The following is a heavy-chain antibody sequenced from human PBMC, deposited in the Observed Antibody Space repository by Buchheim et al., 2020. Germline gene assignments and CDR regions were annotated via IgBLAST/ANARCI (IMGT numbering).Heavy chain of an antibody. CDR3: ARDGGVDC. V-gene: IGHV3-48*01. J-gene: IGHJ4*02. CDR2: ISPSSTTI. D-gene: IGHD3-10*01. CDR1: GFTFSTYS. Sequence: EVQLVESGGGFVQPGGSLRLSCAVSGFTFSTYSMNWVRQAPGKGLEWVSYISPSSTTIYYADSVKGRFTLPENNANNPLHLQMNSLRAEDTAVYYCARDGGVDCWGQGTL.